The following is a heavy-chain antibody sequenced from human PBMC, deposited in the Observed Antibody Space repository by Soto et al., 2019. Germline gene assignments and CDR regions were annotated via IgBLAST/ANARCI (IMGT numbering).Heavy chain of an antibody. CDR1: GFTFSSYA. CDR2: ISGSGGST. D-gene: IGHD5-18*01. Sequence: GGTLRLSCAASGFTFSSYAMSWVRQAPGKGLEWVSAISGSGGSTYYADSVKGRLTISRDNSKNTLYLQLNSLRAEDTAVYYCAQAGPSDTAARFGDYYSYCGMDVWGKGTTVTVS. CDR3: AQAGPSDTAARFGDYYSYCGMDV. J-gene: IGHJ6*04. V-gene: IGHV3-23*01.